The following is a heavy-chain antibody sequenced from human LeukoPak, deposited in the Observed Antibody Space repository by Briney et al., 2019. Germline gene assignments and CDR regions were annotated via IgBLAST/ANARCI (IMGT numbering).Heavy chain of an antibody. CDR1: GYTFTGYY. Sequence: ASVTVSCKASGYTFTGYYMHWVRQAPGQGLEWMGWINPNSGGTNYAQKFQGRVTMTRDTSISTAYMELSRLRSDDTAVYYCASVTGLYCSSTSCSKYFDYWGQGTLVTVSS. CDR3: ASVTGLYCSSTSCSKYFDY. CDR2: INPNSGGT. V-gene: IGHV1-2*02. J-gene: IGHJ4*02. D-gene: IGHD2-2*01.